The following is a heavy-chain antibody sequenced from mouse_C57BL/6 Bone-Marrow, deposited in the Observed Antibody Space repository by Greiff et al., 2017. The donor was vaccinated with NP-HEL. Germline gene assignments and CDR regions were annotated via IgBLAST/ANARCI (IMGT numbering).Heavy chain of an antibody. V-gene: IGHV3-6*01. CDR3: ASPDYYGSRGDAMDY. CDR2: ISYDGSK. J-gene: IGHJ4*01. Sequence: EVQRVESGPGLVKPSQSLSLTCSVPGYSITSGYYWNWIRQFPGNKLEWMGYISYDGSKNYNPTLKNRISITRDTSKNQFFLKLNSVTTEDTATYYCASPDYYGSRGDAMDYWGQGTSVTVSS. CDR1: GYSITSGYY. D-gene: IGHD1-1*01.